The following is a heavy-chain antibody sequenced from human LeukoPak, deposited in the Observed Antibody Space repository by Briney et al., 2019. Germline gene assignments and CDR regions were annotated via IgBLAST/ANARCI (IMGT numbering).Heavy chain of an antibody. V-gene: IGHV4-61*02. CDR2: IYSSGST. Sequence: KTSQTLSLTCTVSGGSISTPGYYWSWIRQPAGKGLEWIGRIYSSGSTSYNPSLKSRVTISVDTSKNQFSLKLSSVTAADTAVYYCARGSYDFWSGYYSGLPYYYYMDVWGKGTTVTVSS. CDR3: ARGSYDFWSGYYSGLPYYYYMDV. J-gene: IGHJ6*03. D-gene: IGHD3-3*01. CDR1: GGSISTPGYY.